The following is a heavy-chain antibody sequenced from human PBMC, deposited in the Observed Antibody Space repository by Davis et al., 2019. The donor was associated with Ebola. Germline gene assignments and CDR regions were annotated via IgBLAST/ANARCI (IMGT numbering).Heavy chain of an antibody. D-gene: IGHD1-20*01. CDR1: GYSFSKYW. CDR3: ASLRRTITGMDDGFDL. V-gene: IGHV5-51*01. J-gene: IGHJ3*01. CDR2: IYPGDSDT. Sequence: GESLKISCKGSGYSFSKYWIAWVRQMPGKGLEWMGIIYPGDSDTLYSPSSQGHVTISADKSISTAYLQWTSLKASDTAMYYCASLRRTITGMDDGFDLWGQGTMVTVSS.